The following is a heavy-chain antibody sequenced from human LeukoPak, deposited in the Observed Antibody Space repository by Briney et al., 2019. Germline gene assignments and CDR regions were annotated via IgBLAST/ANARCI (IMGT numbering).Heavy chain of an antibody. V-gene: IGHV3-66*01. CDR1: GFTVSSNY. CDR3: ARYGLGAHAFDI. J-gene: IGHJ3*02. Sequence: PGGSLRLSCAASGFTVSSNYMNWVRQAPGKGLEWVSVIYSGGSTYYADSVKGRFTISRDNSKNTLYLQMNSLRAEYTAVYYCARYGLGAHAFDIWGQGTMVTVSS. D-gene: IGHD3/OR15-3a*01. CDR2: IYSGGST.